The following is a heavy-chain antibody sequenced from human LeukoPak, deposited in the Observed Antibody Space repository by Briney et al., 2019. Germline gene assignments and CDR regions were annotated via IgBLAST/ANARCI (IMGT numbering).Heavy chain of an antibody. Sequence: ASVQFSCKASGYTFTSYAINWVRQATGPGLEWMGWMNPNSGNTGYAQKFQGRVTMTRNTSISTAYMELSSLRSEDTAVYYCARVPTYYYGSGTYYFDYWGQGTLVTVSS. CDR3: ARVPTYYYGSGTYYFDY. J-gene: IGHJ4*02. D-gene: IGHD3-10*01. CDR1: GYTFTSYA. V-gene: IGHV1-8*01. CDR2: MNPNSGNT.